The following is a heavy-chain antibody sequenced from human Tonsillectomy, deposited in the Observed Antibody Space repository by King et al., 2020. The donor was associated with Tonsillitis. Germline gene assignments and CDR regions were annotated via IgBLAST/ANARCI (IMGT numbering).Heavy chain of an antibody. V-gene: IGHV4-39*07. D-gene: IGHD3-16*02. CDR3: ARGGAPYDYVWGSYPPAGTRQDY. Sequence: LQLQESGPGLVKPSETLSLTCTVSGGSISSSSYYWGWIRQPPGKGLEWIGSIYYSGSTYYNPSLKSRVTISVDTSKNQFSLKLSSVTAADTAVYYCARGGAPYDYVWGSYPPAGTRQDYWGQGTLVTVSS. CDR2: IYYSGST. J-gene: IGHJ4*02. CDR1: GGSISSSSYY.